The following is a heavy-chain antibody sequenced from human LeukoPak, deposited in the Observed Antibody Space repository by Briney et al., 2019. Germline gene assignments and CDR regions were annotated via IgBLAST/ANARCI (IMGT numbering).Heavy chain of an antibody. D-gene: IGHD1-26*01. J-gene: IGHJ4*02. CDR2: IYYSGST. CDR1: GGSISPYF. V-gene: IGHV4-59*01. Sequence: SETLSLTCTVSGGSISPYFWSWIRQPPGKGLEWIGYIYYSGSTNHNPSLKSRVTMSVDTSKNQFSLKLSSVTAADTAVYYCASAVSGTYYSTWGQGTLVTVSS. CDR3: ASAVSGTYYST.